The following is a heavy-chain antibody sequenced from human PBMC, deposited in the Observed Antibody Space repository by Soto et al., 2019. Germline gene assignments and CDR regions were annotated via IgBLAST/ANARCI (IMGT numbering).Heavy chain of an antibody. V-gene: IGHV3-33*01. CDR3: ARGIVGATKGAFDI. CDR1: GFTFSSYG. CDR2: IWYDGSNK. J-gene: IGHJ3*02. Sequence: GVSLRLSCAASGFTFSSYGMHWVRQAPGKGLEWVAVIWYDGSNKYYADSVKGRFTISRDNSKNTLYLQMNSLRAEDTAVYYCARGIVGATKGAFDIWGQGTMVTVSS. D-gene: IGHD1-26*01.